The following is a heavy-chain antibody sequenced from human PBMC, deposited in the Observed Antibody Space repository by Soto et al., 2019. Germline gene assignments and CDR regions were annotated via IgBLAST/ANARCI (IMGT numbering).Heavy chain of an antibody. D-gene: IGHD3-3*01. V-gene: IGHV3-7*03. CDR2: IKQDGSER. CDR3: ARDVGPITIFGEALSGYFDF. Sequence: GGSLRLSCAVSGFSFGTYWMSWVRQAPGKGLEWLASIKQDGSERYYLDSVKGRFTISRDNAKDSLYLQMNSLRGEDTAFYYCARDVGPITIFGEALSGYFDFWGQGTLVTVSS. J-gene: IGHJ4*02. CDR1: GFSFGTYW.